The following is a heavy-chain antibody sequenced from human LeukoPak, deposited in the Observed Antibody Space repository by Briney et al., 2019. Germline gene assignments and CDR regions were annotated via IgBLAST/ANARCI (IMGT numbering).Heavy chain of an antibody. CDR3: ARGITMVRGVYYYYYMDV. CDR2: INHSGST. D-gene: IGHD3-10*01. V-gene: IGHV4-34*01. Sequence: PSEXLSLTCAVYGGSFSGYYWSWLCQPPGKGLEWIGEINHSGSTNYNPSLTSRVTISVETSKNQFSLKLSSVTAADTAVYYCARGITMVRGVYYYYYMDVWGKGTTVTVSS. J-gene: IGHJ6*03. CDR1: GGSFSGYY.